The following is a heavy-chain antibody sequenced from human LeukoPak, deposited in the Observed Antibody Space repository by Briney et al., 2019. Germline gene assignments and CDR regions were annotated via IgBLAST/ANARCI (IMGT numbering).Heavy chain of an antibody. V-gene: IGHV3-33*01. CDR2: IWYDGSNK. J-gene: IGHJ4*02. Sequence: GGSLRLSCAASGFTFSSYGMHWVRQAPGKGLEWVAVIWYDGSNKYYADSVKGRLTISRDNSKNTLYLRMNSLRAEDTAVYYCARDAYGYCSSTSCFGYFDYWGQGTLVTVSS. CDR1: GFTFSSYG. CDR3: ARDAYGYCSSTSCFGYFDY. D-gene: IGHD2-2*01.